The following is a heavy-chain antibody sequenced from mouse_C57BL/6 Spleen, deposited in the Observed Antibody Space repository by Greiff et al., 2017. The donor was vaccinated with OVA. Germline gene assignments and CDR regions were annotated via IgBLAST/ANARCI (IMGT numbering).Heavy chain of an antibody. Sequence: VMLVESGGGLVKPGGSLKLSCAASGFTFSDYGMHWVRQAPEKGLEWVAYISSGSSTIYYADTVKGRFTISRDNAKNTLFLQMTSLRSEDTAMYYCARSNYRYAMDYWGQGTSVTVSS. D-gene: IGHD2-5*01. CDR1: GFTFSDYG. V-gene: IGHV5-17*01. CDR3: ARSNYRYAMDY. CDR2: ISSGSSTI. J-gene: IGHJ4*01.